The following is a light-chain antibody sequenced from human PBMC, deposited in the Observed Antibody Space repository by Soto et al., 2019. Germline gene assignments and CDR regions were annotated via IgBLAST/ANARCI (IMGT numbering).Light chain of an antibody. Sequence: QSALTQPASVSGSPGQSITISCTGTSNDIGRYKYVSWYQQHPGQAPKLIIFDVSNRPSGVSNRFSGSKSVNTASLIISGLQAEDEADYYCSSYTTSSTLLFGGGTKVTVL. CDR3: SSYTTSSTLL. CDR2: DVS. CDR1: SNDIGRYKY. J-gene: IGLJ2*01. V-gene: IGLV2-14*03.